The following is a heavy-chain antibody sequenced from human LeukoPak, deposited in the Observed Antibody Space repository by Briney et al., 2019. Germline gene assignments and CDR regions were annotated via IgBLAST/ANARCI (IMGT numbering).Heavy chain of an antibody. D-gene: IGHD3-10*01. CDR3: ARLSTVRGVIIIHY. V-gene: IGHV4-4*07. CDR2: IYRSGST. J-gene: IGHJ4*02. CDR1: GGSISSSY. Sequence: SETLSLTCSVSGGSISSSYWSWIRQPAGKALEWIGRIYRSGSTNYNPSLKSRVTMSVDTSKNQFSLKLSSVTAADTAVYYCARLSTVRGVIIIHYWGQGTLVTVSS.